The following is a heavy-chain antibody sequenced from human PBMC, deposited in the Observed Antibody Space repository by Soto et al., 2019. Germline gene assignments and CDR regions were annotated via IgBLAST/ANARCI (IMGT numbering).Heavy chain of an antibody. CDR2: IIPIFGTA. CDR1: GGTFSSYA. V-gene: IGHV1-69*01. CDR3: ARVYRYYDILTGYHPYYYYYGMDV. J-gene: IGHJ6*02. D-gene: IGHD3-9*01. Sequence: QVQLVQSGAEVKKPGSSVKVSCKASGGTFSSYAISWVRQAPGQGLEWMGGIIPIFGTANYAQQFQGRVTITADESTSTAYMELSSLRSEDTAVYYCARVYRYYDILTGYHPYYYYYGMDVWGQGTTVTVSS.